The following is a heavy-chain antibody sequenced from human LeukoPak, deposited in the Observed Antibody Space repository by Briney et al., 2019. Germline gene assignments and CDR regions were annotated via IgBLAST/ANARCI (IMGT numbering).Heavy chain of an antibody. CDR2: ISGSGGST. Sequence: GGSLRLSCAASGFTFGSYAMSWVRQAPGKGLEWVSAISGSGGSTYYADSVKGRFTISRDNSSNTLYLQMNSLRAGDTAVYFCAKSTSAWYYYCDYWGQGTLVTVSS. D-gene: IGHD6-19*01. V-gene: IGHV3-23*01. CDR1: GFTFGSYA. J-gene: IGHJ4*02. CDR3: AKSTSAWYYYCDY.